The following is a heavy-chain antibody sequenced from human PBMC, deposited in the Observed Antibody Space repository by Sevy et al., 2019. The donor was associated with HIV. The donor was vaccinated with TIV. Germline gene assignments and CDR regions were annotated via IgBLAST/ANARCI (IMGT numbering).Heavy chain of an antibody. D-gene: IGHD3-3*01. V-gene: IGHV4-59*13. Sequence: SETLSLTCTVSGGSISSYYWSWIRQPPGKGLEWIGYIYYSGSTNYNPSLKSRVTISVDTSKNQFSLKLSSVTAADTAVYYCARDPALLEWLLPPSRVRGMDVWGQGTTVTVSS. CDR2: IYYSGST. CDR3: ARDPALLEWLLPPSRVRGMDV. J-gene: IGHJ6*02. CDR1: GGSISSYY.